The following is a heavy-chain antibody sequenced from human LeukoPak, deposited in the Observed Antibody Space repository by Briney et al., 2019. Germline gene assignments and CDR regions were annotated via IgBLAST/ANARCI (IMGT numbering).Heavy chain of an antibody. V-gene: IGHV3-21*01. CDR3: ARDQFSSGYAYGHVFDY. D-gene: IGHD5-18*01. Sequence: GGSLRLSCAASGFTFSSYSMNWVRQAPGKGLEWVSSISSSSSYIYYADSVKGRFTISRDNSKNTLYLQMNSLRAEDTAVYYCARDQFSSGYAYGHVFDYWGQGTVVTVSS. CDR1: GFTFSSYS. CDR2: ISSSSSYI. J-gene: IGHJ4*02.